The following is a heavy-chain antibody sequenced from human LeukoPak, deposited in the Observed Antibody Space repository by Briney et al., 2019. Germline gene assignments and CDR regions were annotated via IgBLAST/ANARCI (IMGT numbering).Heavy chain of an antibody. CDR1: GGSISSISYY. J-gene: IGHJ4*02. Sequence: PSETLSLTCTVSGGSISSISYYWGWIRQPPGKGLEWIGEINHSGSTNYNPSLKSRVTISVDTSKNQFSLKLSSVTAADTAVYYCAREREGPYGYLDYWGQGTLVTVSS. V-gene: IGHV4-39*07. CDR3: AREREGPYGYLDY. D-gene: IGHD4-17*01. CDR2: INHSGST.